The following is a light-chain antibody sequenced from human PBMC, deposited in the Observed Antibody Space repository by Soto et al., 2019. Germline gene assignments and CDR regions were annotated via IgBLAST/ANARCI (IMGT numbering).Light chain of an antibody. Sequence: QSVLTQPPSASGSPGQSVTISCTGTKSDIGVYDFVSWYQHHPGKAPRLIIYEVVQRPSGVPDRFSGSKSGNTASLTVSGLQAADEADYYCSSYAGNNNYVFXTGTKGTVL. CDR3: SSYAGNNNYV. J-gene: IGLJ1*01. CDR2: EVV. CDR1: KSDIGVYDF. V-gene: IGLV2-8*01.